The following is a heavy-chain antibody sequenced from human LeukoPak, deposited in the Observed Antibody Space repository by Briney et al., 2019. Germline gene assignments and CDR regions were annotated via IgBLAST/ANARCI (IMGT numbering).Heavy chain of an antibody. V-gene: IGHV3-9*01. CDR2: ISWTSGSI. Sequence: GRSLSLSCAASGFTFAAYAMHWVRQAPGHGLEWVSGISWTSGSIGYADSVKGRFTISRDNAKTSLYLQMNSLRAEDTALYCCVKDKGVEAAAGTWGGFDYWGQGTLVTVSS. J-gene: IGHJ4*02. CDR1: GFTFAAYA. CDR3: VKDKGVEAAAGTWGGFDY. D-gene: IGHD6-13*01.